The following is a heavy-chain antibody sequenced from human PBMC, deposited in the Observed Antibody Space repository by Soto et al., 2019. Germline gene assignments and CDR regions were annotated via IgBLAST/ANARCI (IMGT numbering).Heavy chain of an antibody. J-gene: IGHJ4*02. Sequence: QVQLVQSGAEVKKPGSSVKVSCKASGGTFSSYTISWVRQAPGQGLEWMGRIIHILGIANYAQKFQGRVTITADNSTRTAYMELSSLRSEDTAVYYCAGDPYGGYGLPKDLWGQGTLVTVSS. CDR1: GGTFSSYT. CDR3: AGDPYGGYGLPKDL. D-gene: IGHD4-17*01. V-gene: IGHV1-69*08. CDR2: IIHILGIA.